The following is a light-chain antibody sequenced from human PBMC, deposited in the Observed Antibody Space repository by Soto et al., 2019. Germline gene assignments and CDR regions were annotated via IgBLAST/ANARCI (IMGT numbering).Light chain of an antibody. CDR2: GNN. CDR3: QSYDSSLSGSV. Sequence: QAVVTQPPSVSGAPGQSVTISCTGSRSNIGAGNDVYWYQQLPGTAPKLLIYGNNNPPSGVPDRCSGSKSGTSASLAITGLQAEDEADYYCQSYDSSLSGSVFGGGTKLTVL. CDR1: RSNIGAGND. J-gene: IGLJ2*01. V-gene: IGLV1-40*01.